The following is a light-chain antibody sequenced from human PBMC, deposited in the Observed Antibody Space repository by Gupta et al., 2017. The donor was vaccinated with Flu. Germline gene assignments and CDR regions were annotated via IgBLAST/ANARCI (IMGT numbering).Light chain of an antibody. J-gene: IGLJ3*02. V-gene: IGLV2-14*01. CDR3: NSYTTNTTRAWV. CDR2: EVS. Sequence: QSALTQPASVSGSPGQPIPIPCTGTSSDVGGYNYVSWYQQHPGKAPKLMIYEVSNRPSGVSNRFSGSKSGNTASLTISGLQAEDEADYYCNSYTTNTTRAWVFGGGTKLTVL. CDR1: SSDVGGYNY.